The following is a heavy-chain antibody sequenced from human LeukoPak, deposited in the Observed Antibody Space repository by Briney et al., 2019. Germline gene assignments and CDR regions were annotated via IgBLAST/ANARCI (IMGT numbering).Heavy chain of an antibody. CDR1: RFTFSSYG. CDR3: AKAPYYDILTGLDY. D-gene: IGHD3-9*01. V-gene: IGHV3-30*02. Sequence: GGSLRLSCAASRFTFSSYGMHWVRQAPGKGLEWVAFIRYDGSNKYYADSVKGRFTISRDNSKNTLYLQMNSLRAEDTAVYYCAKAPYYDILTGLDYWGQGTLVTVSS. CDR2: IRYDGSNK. J-gene: IGHJ4*02.